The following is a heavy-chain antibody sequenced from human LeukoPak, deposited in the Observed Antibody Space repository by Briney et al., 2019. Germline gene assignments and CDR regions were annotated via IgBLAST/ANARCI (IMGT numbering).Heavy chain of an antibody. D-gene: IGHD1-26*01. CDR1: GGSFSGYY. CDR3: ARPPTHNSGSYYY. Sequence: PSETLSLTCAVYGGSFSGYYWSWIRQPPGKGLEWIGEINHSGSTYYNPSLKSRVTISVDTSKNQFSLKLSSVTAADTAVYYCARPPTHNSGSYYYWGQGTLVTVSS. V-gene: IGHV4-34*01. J-gene: IGHJ4*02. CDR2: INHSGST.